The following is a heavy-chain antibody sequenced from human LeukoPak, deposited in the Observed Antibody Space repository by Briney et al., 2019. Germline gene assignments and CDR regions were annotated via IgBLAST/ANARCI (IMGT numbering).Heavy chain of an antibody. V-gene: IGHV4-39*01. CDR2: IYYSGRT. CDR3: ARSQATAMVSDY. D-gene: IGHD2-2*01. J-gene: IGHJ4*02. CDR1: GGSLNISSYY. Sequence: PSVTLSLTCTVSGGSLNISSYYWGWIRQPPGKGLEWIGSIYYSGRTYYNPSLKIRVTILVDTSKNQFSLKLNSVTAADTAVYYCARSQATAMVSDYWGQGTLVTVSS.